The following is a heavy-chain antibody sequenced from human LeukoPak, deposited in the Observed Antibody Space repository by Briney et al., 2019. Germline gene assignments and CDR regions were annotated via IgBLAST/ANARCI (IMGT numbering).Heavy chain of an antibody. J-gene: IGHJ4*02. D-gene: IGHD6-19*01. CDR3: ARAGSPGYSSGWYVRGDY. CDR2: ISYDGSNK. Sequence: PGGSLRLSCAASGFTFSSYAMHWVRQAPGKGLEWVAVISYDGSNKYYADSVKGRFTISRDNSKNTLYLQMNSLRAEDTAVYYCARAGSPGYSSGWYVRGDYWGQGTLVTVSS. V-gene: IGHV3-30-3*01. CDR1: GFTFSSYA.